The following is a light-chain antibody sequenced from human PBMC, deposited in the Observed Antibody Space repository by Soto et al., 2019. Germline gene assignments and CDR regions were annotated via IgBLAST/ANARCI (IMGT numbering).Light chain of an antibody. Sequence: ELVLTQSPGTLSLSPGERATLSCRASQSISGNSLAWYRQDRGQAPRLIIYDVSTRATGIPDRFSGSGSGTDFTLTISRPEPEDLALFFCQHYGGSLWTFGQGTRVEIK. CDR3: QHYGGSLWT. CDR1: QSISGNS. V-gene: IGKV3-20*01. CDR2: DVS. J-gene: IGKJ1*01.